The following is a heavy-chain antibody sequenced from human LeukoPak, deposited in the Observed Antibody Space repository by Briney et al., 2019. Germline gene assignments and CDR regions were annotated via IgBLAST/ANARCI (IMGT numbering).Heavy chain of an antibody. V-gene: IGHV4-34*01. CDR1: GGSFSGYY. J-gene: IGHJ4*02. D-gene: IGHD2-15*01. CDR3: ARRALGYCSGGSCYSSYYFDY. CDR2: INHSGST. Sequence: SETLSLTCAVYGGSFSGYYWSWIRQPPGKGLEWIGEINHSGSTNYNPSLKSRVTISVDTSKNQFSLKLSSVTAADTAVYYCARRALGYCSGGSCYSSYYFDYWGQGTMVTVSS.